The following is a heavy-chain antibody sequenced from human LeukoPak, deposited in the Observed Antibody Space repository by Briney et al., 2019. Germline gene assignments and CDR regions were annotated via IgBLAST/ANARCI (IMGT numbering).Heavy chain of an antibody. V-gene: IGHV3-33*01. CDR1: GFTFRNNG. CDR2: IWHDGSYK. J-gene: IGHJ3*01. D-gene: IGHD5-12*01. Sequence: AGGSLRLSCAASGFTFRNNGMHWVRQAPGKGLEWVAVIWHDGSYKYYTDSVKGRFTISRDNSKNTLYLEMHSLRADDTALYYCARNSGYKGDAFDLWGQGTMVTVSS. CDR3: ARNSGYKGDAFDL.